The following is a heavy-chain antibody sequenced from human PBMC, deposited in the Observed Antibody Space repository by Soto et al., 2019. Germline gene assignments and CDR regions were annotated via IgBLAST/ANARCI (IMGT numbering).Heavy chain of an antibody. CDR2: VHHTGVT. J-gene: IGHJ4*02. Sequence: SETLSLTCTVSGASISAQNYYWGWVRQPPGKGLEWIGGVHHTGVTYHYPSLKSRVSISVDTSNNKFSLTLSSVTAADSALYYCARLKDVYANSYFEHCGQGQTVTVS. D-gene: IGHD2-8*01. CDR3: ARLKDVYANSYFEH. V-gene: IGHV4-39*01. CDR1: GASISAQNYY.